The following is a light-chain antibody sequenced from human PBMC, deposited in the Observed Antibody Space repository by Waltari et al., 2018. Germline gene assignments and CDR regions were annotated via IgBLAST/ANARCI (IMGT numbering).Light chain of an antibody. V-gene: IGKV3-11*01. CDR3: QQRSDWLT. CDR1: QSVRTF. Sequence: EVVLTQSPAILSLSPGERAPPPSRASQSVRTFVAWYQRKPGQAPRLLIYDASNRATGMPARLRGSGSGTDFTLTISSLEPEDFAVYYCQQRSDWLTFGGGTRVEIK. CDR2: DAS. J-gene: IGKJ4*01.